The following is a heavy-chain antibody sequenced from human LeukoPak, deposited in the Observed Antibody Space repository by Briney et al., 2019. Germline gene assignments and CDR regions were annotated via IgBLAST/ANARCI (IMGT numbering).Heavy chain of an antibody. J-gene: IGHJ4*02. CDR2: ISWDGGST. V-gene: IGHV3-43D*03. CDR3: AKDTSAFDTSLDY. Sequence: GGSLRLSCAASGFTFDDYAMHWVRQAPGKGLEWVSLISWDGGSTYYADSVKGRFTISRDNSKNSLYLQMNSLRAEDTALYYCAKDTSAFDTSLDYWGQGTLVTVSS. CDR1: GFTFDDYA. D-gene: IGHD3-3*01.